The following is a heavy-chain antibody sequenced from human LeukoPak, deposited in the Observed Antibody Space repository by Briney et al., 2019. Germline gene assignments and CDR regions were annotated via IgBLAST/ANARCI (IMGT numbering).Heavy chain of an antibody. CDR1: GNYW. CDR2: INSDGCWT. D-gene: IGHD2-2*01. J-gene: IGHJ4*02. V-gene: IGHV3-74*01. Sequence: GGSLRLSCAASGNYWMHWVRQAPGKGLVWVSHINSDGCWTSYADSVKGRFTISKDNAKNTVYLQMNNLRAEDTAVYYCVSFYETYWGRGTLVTVSS. CDR3: VSFYETY.